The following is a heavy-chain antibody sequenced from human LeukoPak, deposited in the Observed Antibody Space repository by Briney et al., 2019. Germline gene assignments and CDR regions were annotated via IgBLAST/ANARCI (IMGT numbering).Heavy chain of an antibody. V-gene: IGHV4-34*01. CDR3: ARGCIAGLIYISSSSEAFDI. Sequence: PSETLSLTCAVYGGSFSGYYWSWIRQPPGKGLEWIGEINYSGSTNYNPSLKSRVTISVDTSKNQFSLKLSSVTAADTAVYYCARGCIAGLIYISSSSEAFDIWGQGRMVTVSS. D-gene: IGHD6-6*01. J-gene: IGHJ3*02. CDR2: INYSGST. CDR1: GGSFSGYY.